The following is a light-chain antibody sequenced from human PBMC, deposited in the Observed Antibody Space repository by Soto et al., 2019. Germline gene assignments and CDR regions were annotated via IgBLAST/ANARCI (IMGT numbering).Light chain of an antibody. CDR2: AAS. CDR1: QSVSSSH. CDR3: QQYGYYPIT. J-gene: IGKJ5*01. V-gene: IGKV3-20*01. Sequence: EIVLTQSPGTLSLSPGKRATLSFRASQSVSSSHLAWYQHKPGQAPRILIYAASSRDTGSPDRFSGGGSGTDFTLTISRLEPEDFEVYYCQQYGYYPITFGQGTRLEIK.